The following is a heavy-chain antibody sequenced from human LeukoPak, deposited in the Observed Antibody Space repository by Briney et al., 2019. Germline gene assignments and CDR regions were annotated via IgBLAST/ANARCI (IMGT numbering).Heavy chain of an antibody. CDR3: ARGHSGTFDI. CDR1: GFTFSSYS. D-gene: IGHD3-10*01. CDR2: ISSSSSYI. Sequence: TTGGSLRLSCAASGFTFSSYSMNWVRQAPGKGLEWVSSISSSSSYIYYADSVKGRFTISRDNAKNSLYLQMNSLRAEDTAVYYCARGHSGTFDIWGQGTMVTVSS. J-gene: IGHJ3*02. V-gene: IGHV3-21*01.